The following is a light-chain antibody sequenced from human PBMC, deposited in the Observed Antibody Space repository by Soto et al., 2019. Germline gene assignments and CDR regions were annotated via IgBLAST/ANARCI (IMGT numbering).Light chain of an antibody. J-gene: IGLJ3*02. CDR1: TGDVTSAHY. Sequence: QAVVTQEPSLTVSPGGTVTLTCGSSTGDVTSAHYPSWIQQKPGPAPKTLIYDASNKHSWTPARFSGSLLGGKAALTLSGAQAEDEADYYCFLSYSGTNWVFGGGTKLTVL. CDR3: FLSYSGTNWV. CDR2: DAS. V-gene: IGLV7-46*01.